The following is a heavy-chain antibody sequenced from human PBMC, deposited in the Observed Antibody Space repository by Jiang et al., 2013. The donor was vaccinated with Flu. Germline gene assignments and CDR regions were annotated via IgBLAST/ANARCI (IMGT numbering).Heavy chain of an antibody. J-gene: IGHJ4*02. D-gene: IGHD2-15*01. CDR2: IYPGDSET. CDR1: GYSFSTYW. CDR3: ARHEAGYCSGGSCSDYYSDS. Sequence: QLVESGAEVKKPGESLKISCKGFGYSFSTYWIGWVRQLPGKGLEWVGIIYPGDSETRYSPSFEGQVTISVDKPISTAYLQWNSLKASDTAIYYCARHEAGYCSGGSCSDYYSDSWGQGTLVTVSS. V-gene: IGHV5-51*01.